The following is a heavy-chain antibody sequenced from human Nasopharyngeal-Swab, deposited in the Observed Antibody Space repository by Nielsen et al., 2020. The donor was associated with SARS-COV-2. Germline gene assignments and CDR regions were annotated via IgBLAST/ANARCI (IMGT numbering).Heavy chain of an antibody. V-gene: IGHV3-49*04. Sequence: GESLKISCTASGFTFGDYAMSWVRQAPGKGLEWVGFIRSKAYGGTTEYAASVKGRFTISRDDSKSIAYLQMNSLKTEDTAVYYCTRDPEWEPLFLGYWGQGTLVTVSS. CDR2: IRSKAYGGTT. D-gene: IGHD1-26*01. J-gene: IGHJ4*02. CDR3: TRDPEWEPLFLGY. CDR1: GFTFGDYA.